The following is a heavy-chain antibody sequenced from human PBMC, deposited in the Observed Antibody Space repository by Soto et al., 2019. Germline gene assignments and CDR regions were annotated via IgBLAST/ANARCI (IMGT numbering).Heavy chain of an antibody. CDR1: GFTFNKYA. CDR3: AKTPGVITVITSFDH. J-gene: IGHJ4*02. D-gene: IGHD3-16*01. CDR2: ISGSGAST. Sequence: HPGGSLRLSCVAPGFTFNKYALAWVRQAPGKGLEWVSAISGSGASTYDADSVKGRFTISRDNSNNTLYLQMNSVRSEYTAVYYCAKTPGVITVITSFDHWGQGTPVTVSS. V-gene: IGHV3-23*01.